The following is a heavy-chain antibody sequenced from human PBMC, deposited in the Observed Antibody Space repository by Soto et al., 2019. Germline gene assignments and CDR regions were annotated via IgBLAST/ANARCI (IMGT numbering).Heavy chain of an antibody. V-gene: IGHV4-59*01. CDR2: IYYSGST. CDR3: ARDRGIAAAGTHYYYGMDV. CDR1: GGSISSYY. Sequence: SETLSLTCTVSGGSISSYYWSWIRQPPGKGLEWIGYIYYSGSTNYNPSPKSRVTISVDTSKNQFSLKLSSVTAADTAVYYCARDRGIAAAGTHYYYGMDVWGQGTTVTVSS. D-gene: IGHD6-13*01. J-gene: IGHJ6*02.